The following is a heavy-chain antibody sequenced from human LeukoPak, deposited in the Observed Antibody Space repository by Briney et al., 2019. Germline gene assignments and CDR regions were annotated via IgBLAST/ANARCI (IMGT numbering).Heavy chain of an antibody. J-gene: IGHJ4*02. CDR3: ARDIQYTVTPDS. Sequence: PGGSLRLSCAASGFAFNTYWMHWVRQAPGKGLVWVSRINGDGSSTNYADSVKGRFTISRDNAKNTLYLQMNILRAEDTAVYYCARDIQYTVTPDSWGQGTLVTVSS. V-gene: IGHV3-74*01. D-gene: IGHD4-17*01. CDR1: GFAFNTYW. CDR2: INGDGSST.